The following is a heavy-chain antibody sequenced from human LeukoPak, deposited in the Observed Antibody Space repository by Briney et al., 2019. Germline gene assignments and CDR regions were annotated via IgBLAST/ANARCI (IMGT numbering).Heavy chain of an antibody. Sequence: ASVKVSCKASGYTLTSYDINWVRQATGQGLEWMGWMNPNSGNTGYAQKFQGRVTMTRNTSISTAYMELSSLRSEDTAVYYCAGRFSDSSGWYYYYYGMDVWGQGTTVTVSS. CDR2: MNPNSGNT. CDR1: GYTLTSYD. J-gene: IGHJ6*02. D-gene: IGHD6-19*01. CDR3: AGRFSDSSGWYYYYYGMDV. V-gene: IGHV1-8*01.